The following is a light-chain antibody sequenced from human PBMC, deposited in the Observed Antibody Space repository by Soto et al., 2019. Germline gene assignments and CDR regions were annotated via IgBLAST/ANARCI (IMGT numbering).Light chain of an antibody. CDR1: QSLSKTY. J-gene: IGKJ1*01. V-gene: IGKV3-20*01. CDR2: GAS. CDR3: QQYVRPPWT. Sequence: EIVLTQSPGTLSLSPGERATLCCRASQSLSKTYLAWYQQKPGQAPRLLIDGASSRATGTPDRFSGSGSGTDFTLTISRLEPEDFAVYYCQQYVRPPWTFGQGTKVEIK.